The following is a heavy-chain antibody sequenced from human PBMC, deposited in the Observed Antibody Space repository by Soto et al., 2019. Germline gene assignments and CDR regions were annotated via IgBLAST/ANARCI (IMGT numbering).Heavy chain of an antibody. CDR2: INHSGST. D-gene: IGHD3-9*01. Sequence: LSLTCAVYGGSFSGYYWSWIRQPPGTGLEWIGEINHSGSTNYNPSLKSRVTISVDTSKNQFSLKLSSVTAADTAVYYCARVLRYFDWLLVHRWFDPWGQGTLVTVSS. V-gene: IGHV4-34*01. CDR3: ARVLRYFDWLLVHRWFDP. CDR1: GGSFSGYY. J-gene: IGHJ5*02.